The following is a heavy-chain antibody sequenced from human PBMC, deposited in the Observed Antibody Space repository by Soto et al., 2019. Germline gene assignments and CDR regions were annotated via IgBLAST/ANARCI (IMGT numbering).Heavy chain of an antibody. D-gene: IGHD5-12*01. CDR3: ASLAESGYDANDAVDI. CDR1: GYTFTTYA. CDR2: VNAGNGNR. Sequence: QVQLVQSGAEVRKPGASVKVSCKASGYTFTTYAIHWVRQAPGQRLEWMGWVNAGNGNRKYSQKFQGRVTITRDASASTAYMELSSLRSEDTAVYYCASLAESGYDANDAVDIWGQGTMVTVSS. V-gene: IGHV1-3*01. J-gene: IGHJ3*02.